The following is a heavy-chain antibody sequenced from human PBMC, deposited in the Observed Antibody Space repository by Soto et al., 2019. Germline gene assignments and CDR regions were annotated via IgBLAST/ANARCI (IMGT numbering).Heavy chain of an antibody. Sequence: SGGGLVKPGGSLRLSCAASGFTFSSYSMNWVRQAPGKGLEWVSSISSSSSYIYYADSVKGRFTISRDNAKNSLYLQMNSLRAEDTAVYYCARDRSGDCSSTSCYGGSNWFDPWGQGTLVTVSS. J-gene: IGHJ5*02. CDR3: ARDRSGDCSSTSCYGGSNWFDP. D-gene: IGHD2-2*01. V-gene: IGHV3-21*01. CDR2: ISSSSSYI. CDR1: GFTFSSYS.